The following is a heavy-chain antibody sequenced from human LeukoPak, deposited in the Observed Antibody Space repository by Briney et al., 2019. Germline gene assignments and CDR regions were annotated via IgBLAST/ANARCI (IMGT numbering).Heavy chain of an antibody. CDR2: ISSSGGTT. Sequence: GGSLRLSCGASGCTFSSYAMSWVRQAPGKGLEWVSTISSSGGTTHYADSVKGRFTISRDNSKNTLYLQMNSLRAEDAAVYYCAREAKDYGVYVPFDYWGQGTLVTVSS. CDR3: AREAKDYGVYVPFDY. D-gene: IGHD4-17*01. V-gene: IGHV3-23*01. CDR1: GCTFSSYA. J-gene: IGHJ4*02.